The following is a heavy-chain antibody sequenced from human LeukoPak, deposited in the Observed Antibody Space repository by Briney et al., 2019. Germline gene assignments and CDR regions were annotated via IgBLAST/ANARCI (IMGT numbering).Heavy chain of an antibody. CDR3: ARDPTSRY. V-gene: IGHV3-33*01. J-gene: IGHJ4*02. CDR2: IWRGGNYK. CDR1: GFNFETHA. Sequence: PGGSLRLSCSASGFNFETHAMHWVRQAPGKGLEWVAMIWRGGNYKFYGDSVKGRFTISRDNAKNSLYLQMNSLRAEDTAVYYCARDPTSRYWGQGTLVTVSS.